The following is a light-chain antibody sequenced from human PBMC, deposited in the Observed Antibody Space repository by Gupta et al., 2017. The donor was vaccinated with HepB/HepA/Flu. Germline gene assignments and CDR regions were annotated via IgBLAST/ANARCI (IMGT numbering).Light chain of an antibody. CDR3: QQYNNWPLT. CDR2: GAS. Sequence: AIRAVSPGERATLSCRASQSVSSNLAWYQQKPGQAPRLLIYGASTRATGIPARFSRSGSGTEFTLTISSLQSEDFAVYYCQQYNNWPLTFGGGTKAEIK. CDR1: QSVSSN. J-gene: IGKJ4*01. V-gene: IGKV3-15*01.